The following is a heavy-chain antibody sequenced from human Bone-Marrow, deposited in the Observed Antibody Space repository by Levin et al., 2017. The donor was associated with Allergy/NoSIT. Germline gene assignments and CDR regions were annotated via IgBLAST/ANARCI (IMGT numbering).Heavy chain of an antibody. CDR3: ARKGYGGDQGLDY. D-gene: IGHD1-26*01. Sequence: PGGSLRLSCAAFGFTLSSHYMHWVRQAPGKGLEWVAILSYDGSDKYYIDSVKGRFTISRDKSKNTLYLQMDSLRPEDTAVYYCARKGYGGDQGLDYWGQGSLVTVSS. CDR2: LSYDGSDK. CDR1: GFTLSSHY. V-gene: IGHV3-30*03. J-gene: IGHJ4*02.